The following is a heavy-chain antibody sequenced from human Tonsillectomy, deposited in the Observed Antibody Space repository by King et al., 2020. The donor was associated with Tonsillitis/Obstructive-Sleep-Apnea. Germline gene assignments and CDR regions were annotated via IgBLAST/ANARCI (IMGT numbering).Heavy chain of an antibody. CDR1: GFTFSSYA. J-gene: IGHJ5*02. CDR3: AKGSGDRSGWFEHTWFDP. CDR2: ISASGGAV. D-gene: IGHD6-19*01. V-gene: IGHV3-23*04. Sequence: VQLVESGGGLVQPGGSLRLSCAASGFTFSSYAMNWVRQAPGKGLEWVSAISASGGAVYYADFVKGRFTISRDNSRHTLYLQVNSLRAEDSAVYYCAKGSGDRSGWFEHTWFDPWGLGTLVTVSS.